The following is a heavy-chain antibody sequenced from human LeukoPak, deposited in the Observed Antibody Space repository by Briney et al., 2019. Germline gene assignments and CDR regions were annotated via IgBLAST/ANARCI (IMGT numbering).Heavy chain of an antibody. D-gene: IGHD3-10*01. J-gene: IGHJ4*02. Sequence: PGGSLRLSCEASGFIFRSYAMSWVRQAPGKGLEWVSGISNSGASTYYADSVKGRFTISRDNSKNTLYLQMNSLRADDTALYYCAKVFQLYPEVDYWGQGTLVTVSS. CDR1: GFIFRSYA. CDR3: AKVFQLYPEVDY. CDR2: ISNSGAST. V-gene: IGHV3-23*01.